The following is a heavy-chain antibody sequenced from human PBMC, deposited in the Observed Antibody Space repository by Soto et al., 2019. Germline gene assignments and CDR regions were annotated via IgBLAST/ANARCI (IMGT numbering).Heavy chain of an antibody. D-gene: IGHD4-17*01. Sequence: GGSLRLSCAASGFTFSSYGMHWVRQAPGKGLEWVAVISYDGSNKYYADTVKGRFTISRDNSKNTLYLQMNSLRAEDTDIYYCAKDRNYGDYVFDLDYWGQGTLVTVSS. CDR1: GFTFSSYG. CDR2: ISYDGSNK. CDR3: AKDRNYGDYVFDLDY. V-gene: IGHV3-30*18. J-gene: IGHJ4*02.